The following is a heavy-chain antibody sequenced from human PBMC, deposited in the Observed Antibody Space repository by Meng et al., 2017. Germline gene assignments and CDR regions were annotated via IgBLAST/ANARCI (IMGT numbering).Heavy chain of an antibody. Sequence: GGSLRLSYAASGFTFSSYDMHWVRQATGKGLEWVSAIGTAGDTYYPGSVKGRFTISRENAKNSLYLQMNSLRAGDTAVYYCARSKKYYYDSSGYLYGMDVWGQGTTVTVSS. CDR1: GFTFSSYD. CDR3: ARSKKYYYDSSGYLYGMDV. J-gene: IGHJ6*02. CDR2: IGTAGDT. D-gene: IGHD3-22*01. V-gene: IGHV3-13*01.